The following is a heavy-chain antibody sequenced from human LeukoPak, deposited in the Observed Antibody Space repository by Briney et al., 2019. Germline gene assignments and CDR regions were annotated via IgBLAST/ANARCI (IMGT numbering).Heavy chain of an antibody. V-gene: IGHV1-8*01. D-gene: IGHD1-26*01. CDR2: MNPNSGNT. J-gene: IGHJ3*02. CDR1: GYTFTSYD. Sequence: GASVKVSCKASGYTFTSYDINWVRQATGQGLEWMGWMNPNSGNTGYAQKFQGRVTMTRNTSISTAYMELSSLRSEDTAVYYCARGVPGAWDLDAFGIWGQGTMVTVSS. CDR3: ARGVPGAWDLDAFGI.